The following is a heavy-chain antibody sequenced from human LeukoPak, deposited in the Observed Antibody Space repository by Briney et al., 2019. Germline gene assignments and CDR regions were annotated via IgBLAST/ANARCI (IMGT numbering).Heavy chain of an antibody. CDR1: GFTFSSNA. D-gene: IGHD6-13*01. CDR3: AREGVAAADIDY. CDR2: ISFDGSNK. Sequence: GGSLRLSCAASGFTFSSNALHWVRQAPGKGLDWVALISFDGSNKYYADSVKGRFTISRDNSRNTLYLQMNSLRAEDAAVYYCAREGVAAADIDYWGQGTLVTVSS. V-gene: IGHV3-30-3*01. J-gene: IGHJ4*02.